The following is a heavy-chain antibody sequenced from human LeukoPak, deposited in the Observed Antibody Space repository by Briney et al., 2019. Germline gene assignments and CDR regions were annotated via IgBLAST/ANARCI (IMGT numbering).Heavy chain of an antibody. CDR1: GYTFTSYD. CDR3: ARLRYSYGYSHYYGMDV. V-gene: IGHV1-8*01. Sequence: ASVTVSCKASGYTFTSYDINWVRQAAGQGLEWMGWMNPNSGNTGYAQKFQGRVTMTRNTPISTAYMELSSLRSEDTAVYYCARLRYSYGYSHYYGMDVWGQGTTVTVSS. CDR2: MNPNSGNT. D-gene: IGHD5-18*01. J-gene: IGHJ6*02.